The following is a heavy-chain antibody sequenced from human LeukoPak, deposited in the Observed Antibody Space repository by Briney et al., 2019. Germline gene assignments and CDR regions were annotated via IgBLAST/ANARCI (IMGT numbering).Heavy chain of an antibody. J-gene: IGHJ4*02. CDR3: ARDLGIAAAGTREYYFDY. V-gene: IGHV1-8*03. CDR2: MNPNSGNT. Sequence: ASAKVSCKASGYTFTSYDINWVRQATGQGLEWMGWMNPNSGNTGYAQKFQGRVTITRNTSISTAYMELSRLRSDDTAVYYCARDLGIAAAGTREYYFDYWGQGTLVTVFS. D-gene: IGHD6-13*01. CDR1: GYTFTSYD.